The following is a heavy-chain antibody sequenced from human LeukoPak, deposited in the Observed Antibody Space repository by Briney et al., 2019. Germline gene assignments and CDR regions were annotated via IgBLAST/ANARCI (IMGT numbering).Heavy chain of an antibody. CDR1: GFTFSGSA. D-gene: IGHD3-3*01. V-gene: IGHV3-73*01. CDR2: IRSKANSYAT. Sequence: GGSLRLSCAASGFTFSGSAMHWVRQASGKGLEWVGRIRSKANSYATAYAASVKGRFTISRDDSKNTAYLQMNSLKTEDTAVYYCTGTYYDFWSGHTQLDYWGQGTLVTVSS. J-gene: IGHJ4*02. CDR3: TGTYYDFWSGHTQLDY.